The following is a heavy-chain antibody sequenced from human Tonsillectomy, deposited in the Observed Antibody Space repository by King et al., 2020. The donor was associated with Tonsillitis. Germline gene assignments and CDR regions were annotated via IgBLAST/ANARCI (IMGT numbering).Heavy chain of an antibody. D-gene: IGHD1-26*01. V-gene: IGHV4-59*01. CDR1: GGSISSYY. J-gene: IGHJ4*02. Sequence: VQLQESGPGLVKPSETLSLTCTVSGGSISSYYWSWIRQPPGKGLEWIGYIYYSGSTNYNPSLKSRVTISVDTSKNQVSLKLSYVTAADTAVYYCARVSVGAPTKPFDYWGQGTLVTVSS. CDR3: ARVSVGAPTKPFDY. CDR2: IYYSGST.